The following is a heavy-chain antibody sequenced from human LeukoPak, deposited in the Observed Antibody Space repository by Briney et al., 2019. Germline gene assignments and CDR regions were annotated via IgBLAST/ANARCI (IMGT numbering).Heavy chain of an antibody. V-gene: IGHV4-34*01. CDR1: GGSFSGYY. D-gene: IGHD4-11*01. J-gene: IGHJ6*03. CDR2: INHSGST. Sequence: PSETLSLTCAVYGGSFSGYYWSWIRQPPGKGLEWIGEINHSGSTNYNPSLKSRVTISVDTSKNQFSLKLSSVTAADTAVYYCARAYSNLQYYYYYMDVWGKGTTVTVSS. CDR3: ARAYSNLQYYYYYMDV.